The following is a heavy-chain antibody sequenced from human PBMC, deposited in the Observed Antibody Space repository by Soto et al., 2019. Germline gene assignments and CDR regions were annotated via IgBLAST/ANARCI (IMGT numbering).Heavy chain of an antibody. J-gene: IGHJ6*02. V-gene: IGHV3-53*03. CDR3: ASDLSPYYYYALDV. CDR2: FYSGART. Sequence: PGGSLRLSCAASGFTFSPNYMTWVRQAPGKGLEWVAIFYSGARTYYRDSVKGRFTISRDRSKSTLFLQMNNLTAEDTAVYFCASDLSPYYYYALDVWGQGTTVTVSS. D-gene: IGHD3-16*02. CDR1: GFTFSPNY.